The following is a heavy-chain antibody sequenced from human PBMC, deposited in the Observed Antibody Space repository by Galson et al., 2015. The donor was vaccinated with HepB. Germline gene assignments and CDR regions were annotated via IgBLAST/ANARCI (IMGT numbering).Heavy chain of an antibody. CDR3: AGNLRFPRVEAADR. Sequence: SVKVSCKAAGGAFNSYSFTWVRQAPGQGLECVGGIIPIFGTTNYLQKFQGRVTITADASTSTVYLDLRSLTPEDTAVYYCAGNLRFPRVEAADRWGQGTLVSVSS. J-gene: IGHJ5*02. V-gene: IGHV1-69*13. D-gene: IGHD2-15*01. CDR2: IIPIFGTT. CDR1: GGAFNSYS.